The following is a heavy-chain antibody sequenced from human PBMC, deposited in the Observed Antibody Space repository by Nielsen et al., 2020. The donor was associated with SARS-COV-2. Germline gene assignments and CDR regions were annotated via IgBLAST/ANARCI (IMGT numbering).Heavy chain of an antibody. J-gene: IGHJ5*02. CDR3: ARDNRAVAVQTRHRSLLSSFDP. CDR2: INPNSGGT. CDR1: GYTFTGYY. Sequence: ASVKVSCKASGYTFTGYYMHWVRQAPGHGLEWMGRINPNSGGTNYAQKFQGRVTMTRDTSISTAYMELSRLRSDDTAVYYCARDNRAVAVQTRHRSLLSSFDPWGQGTLVTVSS. D-gene: IGHD6-19*01. V-gene: IGHV1-2*06.